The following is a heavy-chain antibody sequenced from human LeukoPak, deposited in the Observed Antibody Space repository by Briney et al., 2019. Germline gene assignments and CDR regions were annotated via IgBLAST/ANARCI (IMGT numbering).Heavy chain of an antibody. CDR2: ISSSSSTI. V-gene: IGHV3-48*01. J-gene: IGHJ3*02. CDR1: GFTFSSYG. D-gene: IGHD1-26*01. CDR3: ARGGSYYGAFDI. Sequence: GGSLRLSCAASGFTFSSYGMHWVRQAPGKGLEWVSYISSSSSTIYYADSVKGRFTISRDNAKNSLYPQMNSLRAEGTAVYYCARGGSYYGAFDIWGQGTMVTVSS.